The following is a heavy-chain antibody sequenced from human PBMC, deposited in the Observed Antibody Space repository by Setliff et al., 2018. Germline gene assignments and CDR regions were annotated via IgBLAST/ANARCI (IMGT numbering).Heavy chain of an antibody. V-gene: IGHV4-61*09. CDR2: IYTSGST. CDR3: ASYRQDVNY. D-gene: IGHD4-4*01. CDR1: GYSISSSSYY. J-gene: IGHJ4*02. Sequence: PSETLSLTCAVSGYSISSSSYYWGWIRQPAGKGLEWIGHIYTSGSTNYNPSLKSRVTISVDTSKNQFSLKLSSVTAADTAVYYCASYRQDVNYWGQGTLVTVSS.